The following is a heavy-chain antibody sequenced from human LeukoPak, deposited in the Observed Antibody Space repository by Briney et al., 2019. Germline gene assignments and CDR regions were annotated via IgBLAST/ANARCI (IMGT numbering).Heavy chain of an antibody. J-gene: IGHJ3*02. CDR1: GYTLTELS. V-gene: IGHV1-24*01. CDR2: FDPEDGET. Sequence: ASVKVSCKVSGYTLTELSMHWVRQAPGKGLEWMGGFDPEDGETIYAQKFQGRVTMTEDTSTDTAYMELSSLRSEDTAVYYCATDWEKQWLDAFDIWGQGTMVTVSS. D-gene: IGHD6-19*01. CDR3: ATDWEKQWLDAFDI.